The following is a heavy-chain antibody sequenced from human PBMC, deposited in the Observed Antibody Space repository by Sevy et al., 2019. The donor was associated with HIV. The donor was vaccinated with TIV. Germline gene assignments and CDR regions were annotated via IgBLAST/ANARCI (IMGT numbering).Heavy chain of an antibody. V-gene: IGHV1-18*01. CDR2: IGVYNGNA. CDR3: ARVPTYYYGSATYFDY. D-gene: IGHD3-10*01. Sequence: ASVKVSCKASGYTFISNGISWGRQAPGQGLEGMGWIGVYNGNANSAQKLQGRVTVTTDTSTSTAYMELRSLRSDDTAVYYCARVPTYYYGSATYFDYWGQGTLVTVSS. J-gene: IGHJ4*02. CDR1: GYTFISNG.